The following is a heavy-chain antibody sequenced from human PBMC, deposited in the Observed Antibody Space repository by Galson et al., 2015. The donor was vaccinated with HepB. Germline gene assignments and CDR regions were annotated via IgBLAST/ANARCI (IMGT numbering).Heavy chain of an antibody. CDR2: ISSNGGST. D-gene: IGHD4-17*01. Sequence: SLRLSCAASGFTFSSYAMHWVRQAPGKGLEYVSSISSNGGSTYYADSVKGRSTISRDNSKNTLYLQMSSLRAEDTAVYYCVKGGYGDYYFDYWGQGTLVTVSS. V-gene: IGHV3-64D*06. CDR3: VKGGYGDYYFDY. J-gene: IGHJ4*02. CDR1: GFTFSSYA.